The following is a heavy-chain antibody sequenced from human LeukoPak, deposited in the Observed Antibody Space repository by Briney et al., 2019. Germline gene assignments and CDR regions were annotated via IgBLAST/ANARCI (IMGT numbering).Heavy chain of an antibody. Sequence: SQTLSLTCTVSGDSISSGDYYWTWIRQHPGKGLEWIGCIYYSGSTYYNLSLKSRVIISADTSKNHFPLKLSSVTAADTAVYYCARVREATIAPFFDYWGQGILVTVSS. J-gene: IGHJ4*02. D-gene: IGHD6-13*01. CDR2: IYYSGST. CDR3: ARVREATIAPFFDY. CDR1: GDSISSGDYY. V-gene: IGHV4-31*03.